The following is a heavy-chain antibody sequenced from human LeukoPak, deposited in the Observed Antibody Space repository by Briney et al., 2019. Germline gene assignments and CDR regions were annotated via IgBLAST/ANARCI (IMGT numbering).Heavy chain of an antibody. CDR1: GGSFSGYY. CDR2: INHSGST. Sequence: PSETLSLTCAVYGGSFSGYYWSWIRQPPGKGLEWIGEINHSGSTNYNPSLKSRVTISVDTSKNQFSLKLSSVTAADTAVYYCAREGPGSSTDAFDIWGQGTMVTVSS. J-gene: IGHJ3*02. CDR3: AREGPGSSTDAFDI. D-gene: IGHD3-10*01. V-gene: IGHV4-34*01.